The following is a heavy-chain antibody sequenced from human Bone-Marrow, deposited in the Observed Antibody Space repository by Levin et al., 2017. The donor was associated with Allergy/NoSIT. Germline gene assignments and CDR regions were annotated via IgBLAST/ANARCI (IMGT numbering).Heavy chain of an antibody. Sequence: SQTLSLPCSVSGGSIRSGGYYWTWIRQHPEWGLQWLGYIFYSGTTYYSPSLKSRVSISVDTSKNQFSLRLTSVTAADTAVYFCAREDRSGSFDVWGQGTVVTVSS. CDR1: GGSIRSGGYY. CDR3: AREDRSGSFDV. D-gene: IGHD3-10*01. CDR2: IFYSGTT. V-gene: IGHV4-31*03. J-gene: IGHJ3*01.